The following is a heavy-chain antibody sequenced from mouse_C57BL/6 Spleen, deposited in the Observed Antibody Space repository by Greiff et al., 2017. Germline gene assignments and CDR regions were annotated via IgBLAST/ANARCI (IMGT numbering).Heavy chain of an antibody. J-gene: IGHJ3*01. CDR2: ISSGGSYT. V-gene: IGHV5-6*01. CDR3: ARREGYYDYPWFAY. CDR1: GFTFSSYG. Sequence: EVQLVESGGDLVKPGGSLKLSCAASGFTFSSYGMSWVRQTPDKRLEWVATISSGGSYTYYPDSVKGRFTISRDNAKNTRYLQRSSLKSEDTAMYYCARREGYYDYPWFAYWGQGTLVTVSA. D-gene: IGHD2-4*01.